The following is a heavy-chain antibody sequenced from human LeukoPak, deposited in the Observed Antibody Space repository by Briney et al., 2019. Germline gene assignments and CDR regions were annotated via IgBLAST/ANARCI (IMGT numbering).Heavy chain of an antibody. Sequence: PSETLSLTCTVSGGSIGSATGTYFWSWIRQPAGKGLEWIGRIYTRDSTYYNPSLKSRVTISLDTSKNQFSLNLNSVTAADTAVYYCVREIVGLTRPFDYWGQGTLVTVSS. V-gene: IGHV4-61*02. CDR1: GGSIGSATGTYF. CDR2: IYTRDST. D-gene: IGHD1-26*01. CDR3: VREIVGLTRPFDY. J-gene: IGHJ4*02.